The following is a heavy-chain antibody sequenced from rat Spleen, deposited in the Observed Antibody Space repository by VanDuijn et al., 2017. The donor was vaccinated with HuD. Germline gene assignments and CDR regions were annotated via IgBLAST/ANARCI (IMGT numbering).Heavy chain of an antibody. Sequence: QVQLKESGPGLVQPSQTLSLTCTVSGFSLTNFHVTWVRQSPGKSLVWVGSIWAGGGSNYNSTVQSRLSISRDTSKSQVFLKMISLQPEDTGTYYCARHDYRWYFDYWGQGVMVTVSS. V-gene: IGHV2-72*01. D-gene: IGHD1-7*01. CDR3: ARHDYRWYFDY. CDR1: GFSLTNFH. CDR2: IWAGGGS. J-gene: IGHJ2*01.